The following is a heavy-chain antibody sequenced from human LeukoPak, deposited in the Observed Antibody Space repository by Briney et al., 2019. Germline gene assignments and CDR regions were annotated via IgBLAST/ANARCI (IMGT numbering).Heavy chain of an antibody. CDR3: AKRSLSGTWYFDL. CDR1: GFTFSSYS. J-gene: IGHJ2*01. D-gene: IGHD3-3*01. Sequence: GGSLRLSCAASGFTFSSYSMNWVRQAPGKGLEWVSSISDNGAGTFYADSVKGRFTISRDNSDKTLYLQMNSLRAEDTAVYYCAKRSLSGTWYFDLWGRGTLVIVSS. CDR2: ISDNGAGT. V-gene: IGHV3-23*01.